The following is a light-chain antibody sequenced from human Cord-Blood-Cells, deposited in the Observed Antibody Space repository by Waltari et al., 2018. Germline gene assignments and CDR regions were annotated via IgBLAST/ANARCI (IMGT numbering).Light chain of an antibody. J-gene: IGLJ1*01. Sequence: QSALTQPRSVSGSPGQSVTISCTGTSSDVGGYNYVSWYQQHPGKAPKLMIYDVSKRPSGVPVRFCGSKAGNTASRTISGLQAEDEADYYCCSYAGSYTYVFGTGTKVTVL. CDR1: SSDVGGYNY. CDR2: DVS. V-gene: IGLV2-11*01. CDR3: CSYAGSYTYV.